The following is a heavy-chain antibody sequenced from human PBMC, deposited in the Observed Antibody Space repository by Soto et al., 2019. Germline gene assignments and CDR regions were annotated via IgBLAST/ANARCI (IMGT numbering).Heavy chain of an antibody. CDR3: ARDSPSDYGDYYYYGMDV. D-gene: IGHD4-17*01. CDR1: GGSISSYY. J-gene: IGHJ6*02. V-gene: IGHV4-59*01. Sequence: QVQLQESGPGLVKPSETLSLTCTVSGGSISSYYWSWIRQPPGKGLEWIGYIYYSGSTNYNPSLKSRVTISVDTSTNQFSLKLSSVTAADTAVYYCARDSPSDYGDYYYYGMDVWGQGTTVTVSS. CDR2: IYYSGST.